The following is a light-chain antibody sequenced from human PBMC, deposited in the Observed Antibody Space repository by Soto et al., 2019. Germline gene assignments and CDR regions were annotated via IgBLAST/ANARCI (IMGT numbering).Light chain of an antibody. CDR1: QTIRSNY. CDR3: QQYGSSPWT. CDR2: VAS. Sequence: ETVLTQSPGTLSLSPGERATLSCRASQTIRSNYLAWYRQTPGQAPRLLIYVASNRATGIADRYSGSWSGTDFTLSISRLEPEDFALYYCQQYGSSPWTFGQGTKVEIK. J-gene: IGKJ1*01. V-gene: IGKV3-20*01.